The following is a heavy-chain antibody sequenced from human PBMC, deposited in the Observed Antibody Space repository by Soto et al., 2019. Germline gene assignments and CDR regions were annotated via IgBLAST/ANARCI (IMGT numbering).Heavy chain of an antibody. J-gene: IGHJ4*02. Sequence: PGESLMISCASAGFTFSVYLMTWVHRAPGKGLEWVANMNQDGSVKHYVDSVKGRFTISRDNAKNSLYLQMTSLTAEDTGVYYCARYNDRKFDHWGQGTLVTVSS. V-gene: IGHV3-7*03. CDR2: MNQDGSVK. CDR3: ARYNDRKFDH. D-gene: IGHD1-20*01. CDR1: GFTFSVYL.